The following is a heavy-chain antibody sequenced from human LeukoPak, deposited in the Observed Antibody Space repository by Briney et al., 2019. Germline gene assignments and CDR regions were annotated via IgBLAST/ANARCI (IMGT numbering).Heavy chain of an antibody. V-gene: IGHV4-39*01. CDR3: ARSPLWDDSSGPYNWFDP. CDR1: GGSISSSSYY. Sequence: SETLSLTCTVSGGSISSSSYYWGWIRQPPGKGLEWIGSIYYSGSTYYNPSLKSRVTISVDTSKNQFSLKLSSVTAADTAVYYCARSPLWDDSSGPYNWFDPWGQGTLVTVSS. J-gene: IGHJ5*02. CDR2: IYYSGST. D-gene: IGHD3-22*01.